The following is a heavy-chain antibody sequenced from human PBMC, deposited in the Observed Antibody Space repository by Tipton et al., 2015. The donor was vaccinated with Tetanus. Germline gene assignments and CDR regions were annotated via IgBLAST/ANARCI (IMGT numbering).Heavy chain of an antibody. Sequence: VQLVQSGGGVVQPGRSLRLSCAASGFTFSSSWMFWVRQAPGKGLEWVANIKPDGSEKSYVDSVKGRFTISRDNAQSSLYLQMDRLRVEDAGVYHCAREFRSVPGSVWGQGTLVTVSS. V-gene: IGHV3-7*01. CDR2: IKPDGSEK. J-gene: IGHJ4*02. D-gene: IGHD6-19*01. CDR3: AREFRSVPGSV. CDR1: GFTFSSSW.